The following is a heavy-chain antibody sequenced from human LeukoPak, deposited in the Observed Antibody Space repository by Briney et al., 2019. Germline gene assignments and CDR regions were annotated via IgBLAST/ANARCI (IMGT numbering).Heavy chain of an antibody. J-gene: IGHJ4*02. Sequence: SVKVSCKASGGTFSSYAISWVRQAPGQGLEWMGRIIPIFGIANYAQKFQGRVTITADKSTSTAYMELSGLRSEDTAVYYCAREDIVVVPAAFFDYWGQGTLVTVSS. CDR2: IIPIFGIA. D-gene: IGHD2-2*01. V-gene: IGHV1-69*04. CDR3: AREDIVVVPAAFFDY. CDR1: GGTFSSYA.